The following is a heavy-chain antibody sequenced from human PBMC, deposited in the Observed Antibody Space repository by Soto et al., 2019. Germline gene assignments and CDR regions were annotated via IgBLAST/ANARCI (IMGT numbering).Heavy chain of an antibody. J-gene: IGHJ4*02. V-gene: IGHV4-59*01. CDR1: GGSISSYY. D-gene: IGHD1-1*01. CDR2: IYYSGST. CDR3: ARGGLEGNVGFDY. Sequence: SETLSLTCTVSGGSISSYYWSWLRQPPGKGLEWIGYIYYSGSTNYNPSLKSRVTISVDTSKNQFSLKLSSVTAADAVGYYGARGGLEGNVGFDYWGQGTLVTVSS.